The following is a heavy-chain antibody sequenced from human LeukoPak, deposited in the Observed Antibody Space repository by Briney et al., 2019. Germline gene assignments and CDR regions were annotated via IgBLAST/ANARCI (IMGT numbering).Heavy chain of an antibody. CDR1: GFTFSSYS. CDR2: ISSSSSTI. D-gene: IGHD4-17*01. J-gene: IGHJ6*03. Sequence: PGGSLRLSCAASGFTFSSYSMNWVRQAPGKGLEWVSYISSSSSTIYYADSVKGRFTISRDNAKNSLYLQMNSLRAEDTAVYYCARAGDDYGEDYYYYYYMDVWGKGTTVTVSS. V-gene: IGHV3-48*04. CDR3: ARAGDDYGEDYYYYYYMDV.